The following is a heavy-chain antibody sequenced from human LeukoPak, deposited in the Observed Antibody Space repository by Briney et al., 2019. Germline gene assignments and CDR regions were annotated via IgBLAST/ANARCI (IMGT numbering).Heavy chain of an antibody. V-gene: IGHV4-59*08. CDR2: IYYSGST. J-gene: IGHJ4*02. D-gene: IGHD5-18*01. CDR3: ARHGRGYSYGYLFDY. Sequence: PSETLSLTCSVSGGSISSYYWSWIRQPPGKGLEWIGYIYYSGSTNYNPSLESRVTISVDTSKNQFSLKLSSVTAADTAVYYCARHGRGYSYGYLFDYWGQGTLVTVSS. CDR1: GGSISSYY.